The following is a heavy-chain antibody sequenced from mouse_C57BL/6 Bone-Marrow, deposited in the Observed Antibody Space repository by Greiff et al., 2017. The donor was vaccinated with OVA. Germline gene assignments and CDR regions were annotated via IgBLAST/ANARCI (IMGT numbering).Heavy chain of an antibody. Sequence: EVKLMESGGGLVKPGGSLKLSCAASGFTFSSYAMSWVRQTPEKRLEWVATISDGGSYTYYPDNVKGRFTISRDNAKNNLYLQMSHLKSEDTAMYYCARDRGFTTVVATDAMDYWGQGTSVTVSS. CDR2: ISDGGSYT. V-gene: IGHV5-4*01. D-gene: IGHD1-1*01. J-gene: IGHJ4*01. CDR3: ARDRGFTTVVATDAMDY. CDR1: GFTFSSYA.